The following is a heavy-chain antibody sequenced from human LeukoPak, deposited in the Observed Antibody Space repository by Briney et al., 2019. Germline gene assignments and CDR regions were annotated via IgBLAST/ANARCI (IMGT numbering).Heavy chain of an antibody. J-gene: IGHJ4*02. CDR1: GGTFSSYA. V-gene: IGHV1-69*13. D-gene: IGHD2-2*01. CDR3: ARGAVPAATYYFDY. Sequence: SVKVSCKASGGTFSSYAISWVRQAPGQGLAWMGGIIPIFGTTNYAQKFQGRVTITADESTSTAYMELSSLRSEDTAVYYCARGAVPAATYYFDYWGQGTLVTVSS. CDR2: IIPIFGTT.